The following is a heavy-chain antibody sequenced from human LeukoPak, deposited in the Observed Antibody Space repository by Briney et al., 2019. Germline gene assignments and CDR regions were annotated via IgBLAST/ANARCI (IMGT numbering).Heavy chain of an antibody. CDR3: AKDAVGATAYYFDY. CDR2: ISSSGDT. CDR1: GFTFSSYA. V-gene: IGHV3-23*01. D-gene: IGHD1-26*01. Sequence: GGSLRLSCAASGFTFSSYAMSWVRQAPGKGLEWVSAISSSGDTYYAGSVKGRFTISRDNSKNTLYLQMNSLRAEDTAVYYCAKDAVGATAYYFDYWGQGTLVTVSS. J-gene: IGHJ4*02.